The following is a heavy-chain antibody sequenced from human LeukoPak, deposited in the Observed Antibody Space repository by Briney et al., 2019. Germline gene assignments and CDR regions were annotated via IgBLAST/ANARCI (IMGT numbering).Heavy chain of an antibody. V-gene: IGHV1-2*02. CDR2: INPHSGDT. CDR3: ARDPNPPNSGYEQYYYYYMDV. J-gene: IGHJ6*03. CDR1: GYSFTDYY. D-gene: IGHD5-12*01. Sequence: ASVKVSCKASGYSFTDYYIHWVRQAPGQGLEWMGCINPHSGDTKYAQKFQARVTMTRDTSISTAYMELDRLRSDDTAVYYCARDPNPPNSGYEQYYYYYMDVWGKGTTVTVSS.